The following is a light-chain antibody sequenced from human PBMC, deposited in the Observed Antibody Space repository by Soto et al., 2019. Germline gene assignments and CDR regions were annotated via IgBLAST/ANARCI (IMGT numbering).Light chain of an antibody. CDR3: QQGGYT. V-gene: IGKV3-11*01. CDR1: QSVSSY. Sequence: EIVLTQSPATLSLSPGERATLSCRASQSVSSYLAWYQQKPGQAPRLLIYDASNRATDIPARFSGSGSGTDFTLTISSLEPEDFAVYYCQQGGYTFGLGTKLEIK. CDR2: DAS. J-gene: IGKJ2*01.